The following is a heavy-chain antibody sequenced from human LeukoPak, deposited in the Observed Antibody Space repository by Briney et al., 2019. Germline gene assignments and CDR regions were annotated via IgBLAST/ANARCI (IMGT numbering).Heavy chain of an antibody. CDR2: INPNSGGT. D-gene: IGHD3-22*01. CDR3: ARDPPPDDYYDSSGYGR. CDR1: GYTFTVYY. Sequence: ASVKVSCKASGYTFTVYYMHWVRQAPGQGLEWMGWINPNSGGTNYAQKFQGRVTMTRDTSISTAYMELSRLRSDDTAVYYCARDPPPDDYYDSSGYGRWGQGTLVTVSS. J-gene: IGHJ4*02. V-gene: IGHV1-2*02.